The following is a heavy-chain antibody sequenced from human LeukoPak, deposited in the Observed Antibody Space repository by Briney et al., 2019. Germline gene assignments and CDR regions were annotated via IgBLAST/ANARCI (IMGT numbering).Heavy chain of an antibody. V-gene: IGHV4-39*07. CDR3: AKSNGYGLVDI. CDR2: IFYSGST. Sequence: SETLSLTCTVSGASMNNYYWGWIRQPPGRGLEWIGNIFYSGSTYYSPSLRSRVTISLDTSRNQFSLKLNSVTAADTAVYYCAKSNGYGLVDIWGQGTMVTVSS. J-gene: IGHJ3*02. D-gene: IGHD3-10*01. CDR1: GASMNNYY.